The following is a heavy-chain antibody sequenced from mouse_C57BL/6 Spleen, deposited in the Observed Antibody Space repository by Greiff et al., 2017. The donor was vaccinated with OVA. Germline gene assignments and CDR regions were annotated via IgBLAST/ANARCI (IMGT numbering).Heavy chain of an antibody. CDR1: GFTFSSYA. D-gene: IGHD1-1*01. V-gene: IGHV5-9-1*02. Sequence: EVKLMESGAGLVKPGGSLKLSCAASGFTFSSYAMSWVRQTPEKRLEWVAYISSGGDYIYYADTVKGRFTISRDNARNTLYLQMSSLKSEDTAMYYCTRDRGITTVVATNYFDYWGQCTTLTVSS. J-gene: IGHJ2*01. CDR2: ISSGGDYI. CDR3: TRDRGITTVVATNYFDY.